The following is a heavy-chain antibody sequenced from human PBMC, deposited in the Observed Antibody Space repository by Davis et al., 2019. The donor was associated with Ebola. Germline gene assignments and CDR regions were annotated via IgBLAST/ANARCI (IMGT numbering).Heavy chain of an antibody. D-gene: IGHD3-10*01. CDR1: GGSISSSSYY. CDR3: ARHRGGFRGPYYYYGMDV. J-gene: IGHJ6*02. V-gene: IGHV4-39*01. Sequence: SETLSLTCTVSGGSISSSSYYWGWIRQPPGTGLEWIGSIYYSGSTYYNPSLKSRVTISVDTSKNQFSLKLSSVTAADTAVYYCARHRGGFRGPYYYYGMDVWGQGTTVTVSS. CDR2: IYYSGST.